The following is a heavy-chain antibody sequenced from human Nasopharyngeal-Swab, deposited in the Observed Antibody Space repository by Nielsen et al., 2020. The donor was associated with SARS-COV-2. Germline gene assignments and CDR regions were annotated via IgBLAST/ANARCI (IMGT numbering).Heavy chain of an antibody. CDR2: ISWNSGSI. Sequence: GGSLRLSCTASAFKIDNYAMHWVRQRPWKGLEWVSGISWNSGSIGYADSVRGRFTISRDDARNSLNLQMNSLKSEDTALYYCARGWFGDLPYYLDSWGQGTLVTVSS. D-gene: IGHD3-10*01. CDR3: ARGWFGDLPYYLDS. V-gene: IGHV3-9*01. CDR1: AFKIDNYA. J-gene: IGHJ4*02.